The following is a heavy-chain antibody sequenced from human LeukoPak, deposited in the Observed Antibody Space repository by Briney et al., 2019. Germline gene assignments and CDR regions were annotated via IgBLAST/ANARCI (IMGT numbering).Heavy chain of an antibody. V-gene: IGHV4-38-2*02. D-gene: IGHD3-22*01. CDR1: GYSISSNYY. CDR3: ARLSSGSSAYYFDY. J-gene: IGHJ4*02. CDR2: IYHSGST. Sequence: PSETLSLTCTVSGYSISSNYYWAWLRQPPGKGLEWIGSIYHSGSTYYNPSLKSRVTISVDTSKHHFSLLLSSLTAADTAVYYCARLSSGSSAYYFDYWGQGTLVTVSS.